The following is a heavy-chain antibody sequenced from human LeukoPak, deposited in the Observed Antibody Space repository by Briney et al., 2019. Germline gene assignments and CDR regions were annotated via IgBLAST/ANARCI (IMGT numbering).Heavy chain of an antibody. CDR3: ARDRMGDCATTSCYLAY. D-gene: IGHD2-2*01. CDR1: GYTFTAYY. Sequence: GASVKVSCKASGYTFTAYYLHWVRQAPGQGLEWMGWMNPNSGDTNYAQKLQGRVTMTRDTSITTAYMELSGLTSDDTAMYYCARDRMGDCATTSCYLAYSGQGALVTVSS. V-gene: IGHV1-2*02. CDR2: MNPNSGDT. J-gene: IGHJ4*02.